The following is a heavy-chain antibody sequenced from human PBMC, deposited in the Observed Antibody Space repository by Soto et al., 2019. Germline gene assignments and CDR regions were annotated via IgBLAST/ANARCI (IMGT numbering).Heavy chain of an antibody. Sequence: EVQLVESGGALVQPGWSLRLSCAASGFTFDHYVMHWVRQTPGKGLEWVSGITGNSVGIGYTDSVKGRFTISRENAENSLHLQMNNLRAEDTALYYCVKDIFFNVWYGTSRFDIWGRGTMVTVSS. CDR1: GFTFDHYV. D-gene: IGHD6-13*01. J-gene: IGHJ3*02. V-gene: IGHV3-9*01. CDR3: VKDIFFNVWYGTSRFDI. CDR2: ITGNSVGI.